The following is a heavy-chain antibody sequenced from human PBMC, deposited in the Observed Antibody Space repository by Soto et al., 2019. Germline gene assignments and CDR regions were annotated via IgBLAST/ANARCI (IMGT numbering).Heavy chain of an antibody. CDR3: ARENCSSTSCYLNWFGP. V-gene: IGHV1-69*13. J-gene: IGHJ5*02. D-gene: IGHD2-2*01. CDR2: IIPIFGTA. Sequence: GASVKVSCKASGGTFSSYAISWVRQAPGQGLEWMGGIIPIFGTANYAQKFQGRVTITADESTSTAYMELSSLRSEDTAVYYCARENCSSTSCYLNWFGPWGQGTLVTVS. CDR1: GGTFSSYA.